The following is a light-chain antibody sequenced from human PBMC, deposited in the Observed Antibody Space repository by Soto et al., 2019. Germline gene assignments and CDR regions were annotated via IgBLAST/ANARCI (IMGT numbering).Light chain of an antibody. V-gene: IGLV4-69*01. Sequence: QLVLTQSPSASASLGASVKLTCTLSSGHSTYIIAWHQQQPEKGPRYLMNLNSDGSHSKGDGIPDRFSGSSSGAERYLTISSLQSEDEGDYYCQTWGAGVWVFGGGTQLTVL. CDR2: LNSDGSH. CDR3: QTWGAGVWV. J-gene: IGLJ3*02. CDR1: SGHSTYI.